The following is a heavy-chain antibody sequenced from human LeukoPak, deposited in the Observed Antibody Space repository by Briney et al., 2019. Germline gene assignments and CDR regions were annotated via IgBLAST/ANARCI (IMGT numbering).Heavy chain of an antibody. J-gene: IGHJ4*02. V-gene: IGHV3-48*01. CDR1: GFTFSSYS. CDR2: ISRSSGTI. CDR3: ARLNGDTADY. D-gene: IGHD4-17*01. Sequence: GGSLRLSCAASGFTFSSYSMNWVRQAPGKGLEWVSYISRSSGTIYYADSVKGRFTISRDYAKNSLCLQMNSLRAEDTAVHYCARLNGDTADYWGQGTLVTVSS.